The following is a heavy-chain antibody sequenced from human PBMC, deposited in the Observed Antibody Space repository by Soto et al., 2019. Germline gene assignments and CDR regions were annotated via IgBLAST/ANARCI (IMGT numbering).Heavy chain of an antibody. Sequence: QVHLVQSGAEMKKPGSSVKVSCKVSGGDLTNSGISWVRQAPGQGLEWMGGIFPLLAMVDYSQKFQGRVTITADESTNTAYMVLGSLKSYDTAVYYCAKEYGTGCKSGGQGTLVIVSS. CDR3: AKEYGTGCKS. J-gene: IGHJ4*02. CDR1: GGDLTNSG. D-gene: IGHD1-1*01. V-gene: IGHV1-69*04. CDR2: IFPLLAMV.